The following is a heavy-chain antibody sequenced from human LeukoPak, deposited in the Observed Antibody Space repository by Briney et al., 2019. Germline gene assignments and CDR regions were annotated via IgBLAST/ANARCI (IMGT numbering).Heavy chain of an antibody. CDR1: GFTFSSYA. J-gene: IGHJ6*03. V-gene: IGHV3-23*01. CDR3: AKNADRGAYCRGGSCYPYYYYYMDV. D-gene: IGHD2-15*01. Sequence: SGGSLRLSCAASGFTFSSYAMSWVRQAPGKGLEWVSAISGSGGSTYYADSVKGRFTISRDNSKNTLYLQMNSLTVEDTAIYYCAKNADRGAYCRGGSCYPYYYYYMDVWGTGTTVTISS. CDR2: ISGSGGST.